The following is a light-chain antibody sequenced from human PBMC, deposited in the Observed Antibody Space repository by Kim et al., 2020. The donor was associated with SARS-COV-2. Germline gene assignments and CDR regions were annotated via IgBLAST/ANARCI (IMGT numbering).Light chain of an antibody. J-gene: IGKJ2*01. Sequence: SPGERATLCCRASQSVSSSYLAWYQQKPGQAPRLLIYGASSRATGSPDRFSGSGSGTDFTLTISRLEPEDFAVYYCQQYGISPPYTFGQVTKLEIK. CDR2: GAS. CDR1: QSVSSSY. V-gene: IGKV3-20*01. CDR3: QQYGISPPYT.